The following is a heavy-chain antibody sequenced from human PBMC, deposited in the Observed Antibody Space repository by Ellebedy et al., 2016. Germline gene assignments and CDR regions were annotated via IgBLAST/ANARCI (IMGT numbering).Heavy chain of an antibody. Sequence: SETLSLTXTVSGGSISSSSYYWGWIRQPPGKGLEWIGEINHSGSTNYNPSLKSRVTISVDTSKNQFSLKLSSVTAADTAVYYCARGCTMVRGVIRRPFDYWGQGTLVTVSS. J-gene: IGHJ4*02. CDR1: GGSISSSSYY. D-gene: IGHD3-10*01. CDR3: ARGCTMVRGVIRRPFDY. CDR2: INHSGST. V-gene: IGHV4-39*07.